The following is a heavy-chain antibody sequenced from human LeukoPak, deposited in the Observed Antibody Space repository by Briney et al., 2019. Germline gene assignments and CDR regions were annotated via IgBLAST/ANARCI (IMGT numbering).Heavy chain of an antibody. V-gene: IGHV4-59*01. CDR3: ARTTEGGYTYDYFYYYYMDV. CDR2: IYYSGST. J-gene: IGHJ6*03. CDR1: GRSISSYY. D-gene: IGHD5-18*01. Sequence: SETLSLTCTVSGRSISSYYWSWIRQPPGKGLEWIGYIYYSGSTNYNPSLKSRVTISVDTSKNQFSLKLSSVTAADTAVYYCARTTEGGYTYDYFYYYYMDVWGKGTTVTISS.